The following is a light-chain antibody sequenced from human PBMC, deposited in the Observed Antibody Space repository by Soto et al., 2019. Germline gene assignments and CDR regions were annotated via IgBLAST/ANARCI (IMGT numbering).Light chain of an antibody. V-gene: IGKV1-27*01. J-gene: IGKJ3*01. CDR2: AAS. CDR3: QNYNSALRIT. Sequence: DIQMTQSPSSLSASVGDRVTITCRASQGISNYLAWYQQKPGKVPKLLIYAASTLQSRVPSRFSGSGSGTDFTLTISSLQPEDVATYYCQNYNSALRITFGPGTKVDI. CDR1: QGISNY.